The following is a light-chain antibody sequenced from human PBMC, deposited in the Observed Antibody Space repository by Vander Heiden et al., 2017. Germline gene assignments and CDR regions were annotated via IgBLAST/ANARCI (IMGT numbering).Light chain of an antibody. V-gene: IGKV3-11*01. CDR2: DAS. CDR1: QSVSSY. Sequence: ELVLTQSPATLSLSPGERATLSCRASQSVSSYLAWSQQKPGQAPRLLIHDASSRAAGIPARFSGSGSGTDFTLTISSLEPEDFAVYYCQQRSDWPLTFGPGTKVDIK. CDR3: QQRSDWPLT. J-gene: IGKJ3*01.